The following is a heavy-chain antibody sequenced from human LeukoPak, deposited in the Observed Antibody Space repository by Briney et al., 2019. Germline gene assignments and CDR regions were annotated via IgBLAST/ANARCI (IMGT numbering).Heavy chain of an antibody. CDR1: GFTFSSCG. CDR2: IRFDGSNQ. Sequence: GGSLRLSCTASGFTFSSCGMHWVRQAPGKGLEWVAFIRFDGSNQYYADSVKGRFTVSRDNSKNTLYLQMNSLRAEDTAVYYCAKDKDAFDYGNYPDYWGQGTLVPVSS. CDR3: AKDKDAFDYGNYPDY. J-gene: IGHJ4*02. V-gene: IGHV3-30*02. D-gene: IGHD4-11*01.